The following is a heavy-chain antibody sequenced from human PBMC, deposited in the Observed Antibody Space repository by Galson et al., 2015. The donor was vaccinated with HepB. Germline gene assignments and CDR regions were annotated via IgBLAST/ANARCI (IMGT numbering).Heavy chain of an antibody. CDR1: GYSISSGYY. CDR3: ARDAENILTYHYYYYYGMDV. D-gene: IGHD3-9*01. Sequence: ETLSLTCAVSGYSISSGYYWGWIRQPPGKGLEWIGCIYHSGSTYYNPSLKSRVTISVDTSKNQFSLKLSSVTAADTAVYYCARDAENILTYHYYYYYGMDVWGQGTTVTVSS. V-gene: IGHV4-38-2*02. J-gene: IGHJ6*02. CDR2: IYHSGST.